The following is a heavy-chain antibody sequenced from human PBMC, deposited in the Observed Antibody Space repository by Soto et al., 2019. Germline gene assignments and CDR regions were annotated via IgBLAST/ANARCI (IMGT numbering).Heavy chain of an antibody. CDR3: ALDKMIDDWGLGSLDY. CDR2: ISGYNEKT. Sequence: QVQLVQSGAEVKKPGASVKVSCKASGYTFRSFGVSWVRQAPGQGPEWRGWISGYNEKTKYTQKVQGRVTMTTDTSTNTAYMELRSLRSDDTAVYYCALDKMIDDWGLGSLDYWGQGTVVTVSS. J-gene: IGHJ4*02. D-gene: IGHD3-10*01. CDR1: GYTFRSFG. V-gene: IGHV1-18*04.